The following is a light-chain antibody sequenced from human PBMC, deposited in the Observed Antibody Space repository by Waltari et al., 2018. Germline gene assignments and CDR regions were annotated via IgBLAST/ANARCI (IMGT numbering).Light chain of an antibody. CDR3: CSYGGSSPWV. Sequence: QSAPTQPASVSGSPGQAITFSCTGTSRDVGSYELVSWYQQHPGKAPKFTIYEDSKRPSVVSNHFSASRSGNTASLTISGLQANDESHYYCCSYGGSSPWVFGGGTKVIVL. J-gene: IGLJ3*02. CDR1: SRDVGSYEL. V-gene: IGLV2-23*01. CDR2: EDS.